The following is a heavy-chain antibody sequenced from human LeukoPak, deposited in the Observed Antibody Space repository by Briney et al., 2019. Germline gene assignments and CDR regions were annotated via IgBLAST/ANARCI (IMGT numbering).Heavy chain of an antibody. D-gene: IGHD5-12*01. CDR3: ARGRSGYD. CDR2: IKQDGSEK. Sequence: GGSLRLSCEASGFTFSSYWMSWVRQAPGKGLEWVANIKQDGSEKYYVDSVKGRFTISRDNAKNSLYLQMNSLRAEDTAVYYCARGRSGYDWGEGTVVTVSS. J-gene: IGHJ4*02. CDR1: GFTFSSYW. V-gene: IGHV3-7*01.